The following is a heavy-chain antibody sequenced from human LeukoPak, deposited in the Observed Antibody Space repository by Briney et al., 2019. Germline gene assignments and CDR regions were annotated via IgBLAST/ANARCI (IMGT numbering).Heavy chain of an antibody. Sequence: GGSLRLSCAASGFIFREYAMTWVRQAPGKGLEWVSSITASDYTTYADSVKGRFTISRDNSKNTLYLQMDSLRGDDTALYHCARDPNGDYIGAFDNWGQGTMVAVSS. J-gene: IGHJ3*02. CDR1: GFIFREYA. CDR2: ITASDYTT. V-gene: IGHV3-23*01. CDR3: ARDPNGDYIGAFDN. D-gene: IGHD4-17*01.